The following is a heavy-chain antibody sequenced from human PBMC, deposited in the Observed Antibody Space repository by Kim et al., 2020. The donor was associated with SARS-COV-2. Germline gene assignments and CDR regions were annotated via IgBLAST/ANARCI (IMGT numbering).Heavy chain of an antibody. J-gene: IGHJ4*02. Sequence: GKVRFSHSRENSKNTLKLQMNSLGPEDTAVYYCAREVAQLGTWYYFDNWGQGTLVTVSS. D-gene: IGHD6-6*01. V-gene: IGHV3-30*01. CDR3: AREVAQLGTWYYFDN.